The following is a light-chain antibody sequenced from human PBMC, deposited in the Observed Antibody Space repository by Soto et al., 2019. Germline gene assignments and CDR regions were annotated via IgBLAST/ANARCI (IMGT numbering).Light chain of an antibody. CDR1: QGISND. Sequence: DIQMAQTPSSLSASVGDRVTITCRASQGISNDLAWYQQKPWKAPKLLIYAASSLQSGVPSRFSGSGSGTDFTLTIGSRQPEDFATYYCRQSYSTQFAFGPGTKVDNK. CDR2: AAS. V-gene: IGKV1-39*01. CDR3: RQSYSTQFA. J-gene: IGKJ3*01.